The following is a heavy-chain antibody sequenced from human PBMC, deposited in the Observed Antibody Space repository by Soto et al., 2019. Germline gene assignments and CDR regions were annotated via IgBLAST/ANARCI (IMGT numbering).Heavy chain of an antibody. J-gene: IGHJ4*02. CDR2: IHYSGST. V-gene: IGHV4-59*07. CDR3: ARAISNGCYARGY. D-gene: IGHD6-19*01. CDR1: GASLNNDY. Sequence: TLSLTCTVSGASLNNDYWSWNRQPPGKGLKWIGYIHYSGSTSYNPSLKNRVTISRDTSKKQFYLNLTSVTAADTAVYFCARAISNGCYARGYWGQGTPVTVSS.